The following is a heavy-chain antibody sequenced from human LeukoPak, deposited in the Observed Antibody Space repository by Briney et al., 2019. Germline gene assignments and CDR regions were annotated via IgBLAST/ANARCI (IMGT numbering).Heavy chain of an antibody. V-gene: IGHV3-53*01. CDR3: AGGSGSYRTPYYYMDV. CDR1: GFTVSSNY. J-gene: IGHJ6*03. Sequence: GGSLRLSCVASGFTVSSNYMSWVRQAPGKGLEWVSVIYSGGSTYYADSVKGRFTISRDNSKNTLYLQMNSLRAEDTAVYYCAGGSGSYRTPYYYMDVWGTGTTVTVSS. CDR2: IYSGGST. D-gene: IGHD3-10*01.